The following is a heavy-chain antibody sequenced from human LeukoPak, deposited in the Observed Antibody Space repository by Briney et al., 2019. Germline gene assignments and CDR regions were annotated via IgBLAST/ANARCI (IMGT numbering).Heavy chain of an antibody. CDR2: MNPNSGNT. CDR3: ARGTYYYDSSGYYPFDY. V-gene: IGHV1-8*02. CDR1: GYTFTSYD. J-gene: IGHJ4*02. Sequence: GASVTVSCKASGYTFTSYDINWVRQATGQGLEWMGWMNPNSGNTGYAQKFQGRVTMTRNTSISTAYMELSSLRSEDTAMYYCARGTYYYDSSGYYPFDYWGQGTLVTVSS. D-gene: IGHD3-22*01.